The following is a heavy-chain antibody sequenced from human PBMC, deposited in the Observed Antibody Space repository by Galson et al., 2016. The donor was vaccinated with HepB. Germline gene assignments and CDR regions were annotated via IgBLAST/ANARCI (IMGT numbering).Heavy chain of an antibody. CDR1: GFTLHDYW. CDR2: SSPDGSDT. Sequence: SLRLSCAASGFTLHDYWMNWVRQAPGKGLVWVAHSSPDGSDTRYADSVTGRFTFSRDNAKNALYMQMNSLRAEDTAVYYCVRDGMGGAPYDCWGQGALVIVSS. D-gene: IGHD1-26*01. CDR3: VRDGMGGAPYDC. J-gene: IGHJ4*02. V-gene: IGHV3-74*01.